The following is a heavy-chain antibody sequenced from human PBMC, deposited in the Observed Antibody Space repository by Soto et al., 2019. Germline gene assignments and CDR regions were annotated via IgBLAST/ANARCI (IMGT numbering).Heavy chain of an antibody. D-gene: IGHD2-15*01. CDR3: ARTPPLRGVVAATRDY. CDR1: GGSISSSNW. J-gene: IGHJ4*02. CDR2: IYHSGGT. Sequence: QVQLQESGPGLVKPSGTLSLTCAVSGGSISSSNWWRWVRHPPGKGMEWIGEIYHSGGTNYNPSLKSRVTISVDKSKNPFSRKLSSVTAADTAVYYCARTPPLRGVVAATRDYWGQGTMVTVSS. V-gene: IGHV4-4*02.